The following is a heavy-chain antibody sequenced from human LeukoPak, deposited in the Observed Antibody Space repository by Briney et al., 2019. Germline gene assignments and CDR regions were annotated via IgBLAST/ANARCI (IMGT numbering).Heavy chain of an antibody. V-gene: IGHV4-4*07. CDR2: LSSSANT. CDR1: GVSISDYS. D-gene: IGHD2-21*02. Sequence: RPSETLSLTCSVSGVSISDYSWSWIRQPAGKGLEFIGRLSSSANTYYSPSLKSRITLSMDTSKNHFSLNLTSVTAADTAVHYCARDRTAPRQRFFDYWGKGILVTVSS. CDR3: ARDRTAPRQRFFDY. J-gene: IGHJ4*02.